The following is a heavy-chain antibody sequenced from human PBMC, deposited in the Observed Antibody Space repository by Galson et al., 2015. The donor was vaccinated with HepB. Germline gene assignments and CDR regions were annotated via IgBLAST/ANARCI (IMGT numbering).Heavy chain of an antibody. V-gene: IGHV1-8*01. CDR2: MNPNSGNT. D-gene: IGHD6-13*01. CDR1: GYTFTSYD. Sequence: SVKVSCKASGYTFTSYDINWVRQATGQGLEWMGWMNPNSGNTGYAQKFQGRVTMTRNTSISTAYMELSSLRSEDTAVYYCARVNLPSSSWPYYYYYMDVWGKGTTVTVSS. J-gene: IGHJ6*03. CDR3: ARVNLPSSSWPYYYYYMDV.